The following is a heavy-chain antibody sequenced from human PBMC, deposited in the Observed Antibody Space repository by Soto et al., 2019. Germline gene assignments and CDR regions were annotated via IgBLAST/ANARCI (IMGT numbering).Heavy chain of an antibody. CDR2: ISAGGNTK. CDR1: GVTLSNIG. V-gene: IGHV3-30*18. D-gene: IGHD2-21*01. CDR3: AKESGGERYAAYFDY. J-gene: IGHJ4*02. Sequence: QVQLVESGGGVVQPGTSLRLACAASGVTLSNIGMQWVRQAPGKGLEWVAVISAGGNTKYYADSVKGRFTISRDNSKNTLFLQMNSLRTEDTAMYYCAKESGGERYAAYFDYWGQGTLVTVSS.